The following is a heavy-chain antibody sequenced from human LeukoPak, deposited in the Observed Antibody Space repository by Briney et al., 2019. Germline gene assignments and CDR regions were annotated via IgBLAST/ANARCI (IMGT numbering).Heavy chain of an antibody. D-gene: IGHD3-16*01. J-gene: IGHJ3*02. Sequence: QSGGSLRLSCAASGFSFSNSGMHWVRQAPGKGLVWVAFMRYDGSSKFYTDSVKGRFTISRDNSKNTLYLQMNSLRAEDTAVYYCAKDFIYGGWGNAFDIWGQGTMVTVSS. CDR1: GFSFSNSG. V-gene: IGHV3-30*02. CDR2: MRYDGSSK. CDR3: AKDFIYGGWGNAFDI.